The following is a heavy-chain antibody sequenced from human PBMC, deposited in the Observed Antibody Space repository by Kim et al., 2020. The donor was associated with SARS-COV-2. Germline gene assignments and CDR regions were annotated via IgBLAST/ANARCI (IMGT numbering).Heavy chain of an antibody. CDR2: INHSGST. CDR1: GGSFSGYY. V-gene: IGHV4-34*01. CDR3: ARRARIDYGDHGGGAFDI. J-gene: IGHJ3*02. D-gene: IGHD4-17*01. Sequence: SETLSLTCAVYGGSFSGYYWSWIRQPPGKGLEWIGEINHSGSTNYNPSLKSRVTISVDTSKNQFSLKLSSVTAADTAVYYCARRARIDYGDHGGGAFDIWGQGTMVTVSS.